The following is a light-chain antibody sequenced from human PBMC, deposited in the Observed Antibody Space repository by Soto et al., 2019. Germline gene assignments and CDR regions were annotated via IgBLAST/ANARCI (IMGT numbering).Light chain of an antibody. J-gene: IGLJ2*01. CDR3: NSYTSSSTLV. Sequence: QSALTQPASVSGSPGQSITISCTGTSSELGGYKYVSWYQQHPGKAPKLMIYDVSNRPSGVSNRFSGSKSGNTASLTISGLQAEDEADYYCNSYTSSSTLVFGGGTQLTVL. CDR2: DVS. V-gene: IGLV2-14*03. CDR1: SSELGGYKY.